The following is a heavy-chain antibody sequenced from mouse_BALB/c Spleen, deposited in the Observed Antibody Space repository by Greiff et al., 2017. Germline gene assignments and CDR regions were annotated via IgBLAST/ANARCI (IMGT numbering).Heavy chain of an antibody. CDR2: ISYDGSN. J-gene: IGHJ4*01. D-gene: IGHD2-1*01. Sequence: EVKLVESGPGLVKPSQSLSLTCSVTGYSITSGYYWNWIRQFPGNKLEWMGYISYDGSNNYNPSLKNRISITRDTSKNQFFLKLNSVTTEDTATYYCARDGKRAMDYWGQGTSVTVSS. V-gene: IGHV3-6*02. CDR3: ARDGKRAMDY. CDR1: GYSITSGYY.